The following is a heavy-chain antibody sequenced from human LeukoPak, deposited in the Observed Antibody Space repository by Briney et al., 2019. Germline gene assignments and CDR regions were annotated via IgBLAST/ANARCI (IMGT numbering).Heavy chain of an antibody. V-gene: IGHV1-69*04. J-gene: IGHJ4*02. CDR3: ARDPQQLVGATGGGFNF. Sequence: SVKVSCKASGGTFSSYAISWVRQAPGQGLEWMGRIIPILGIANYAQKFQGRVTITADKSTSTAYMELSSLRSEDTAVYYCARDPQQLVGATGGGFNFWGQGTLVTVSS. CDR2: IIPILGIA. D-gene: IGHD1-26*01. CDR1: GGTFSSYA.